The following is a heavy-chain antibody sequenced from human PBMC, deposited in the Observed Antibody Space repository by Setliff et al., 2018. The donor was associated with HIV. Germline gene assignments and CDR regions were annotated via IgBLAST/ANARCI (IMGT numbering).Heavy chain of an antibody. V-gene: IGHV1-8*02. CDR1: GYTFTDYD. Sequence: ASVKVSCKPSGYTFTDYDINWVRQAAGQGLEWMGWMNPDSRNTGYAQRFEGSVTMTWDTSTTTAYMELRSLRSDDTAVYYCATITVAGTGAFDIWGQGTMVTVSS. J-gene: IGHJ3*02. CDR2: MNPDSRNT. CDR3: ATITVAGTGAFDI. D-gene: IGHD6-19*01.